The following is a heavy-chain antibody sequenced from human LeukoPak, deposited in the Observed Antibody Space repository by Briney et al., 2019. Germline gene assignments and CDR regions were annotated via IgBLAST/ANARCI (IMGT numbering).Heavy chain of an antibody. D-gene: IGHD6-19*01. CDR3: ARGLKEWLALYHFDY. J-gene: IGHJ4*02. CDR2: IYYSAST. Sequence: SQTLSLTCAVSGGSISSGGYSWSWIRQHPGKGLEWIGYIYYSASTYYNPSLKSRVSISVDSSKNQFSLKLSSVTAADTAVYYCARGLKEWLALYHFDYWGQGALVTVSS. CDR1: GGSISSGGYS. V-gene: IGHV4-31*11.